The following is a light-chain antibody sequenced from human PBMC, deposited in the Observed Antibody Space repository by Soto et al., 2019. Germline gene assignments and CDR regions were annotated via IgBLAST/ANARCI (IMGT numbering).Light chain of an antibody. CDR1: SSDVGGYNY. CDR3: GSFTSNTTRYV. CDR2: EVT. V-gene: IGLV2-14*01. Sequence: QSVLAQPASVSGSPGQSITISCTGTSSDVGGYNYVSWYQQHPGKAPKLMIYEVTNRPSGVSNRFSGSKSGNTASLTISGLQAEDEADYYCGSFTSNTTRYVFGPGTKVT. J-gene: IGLJ1*01.